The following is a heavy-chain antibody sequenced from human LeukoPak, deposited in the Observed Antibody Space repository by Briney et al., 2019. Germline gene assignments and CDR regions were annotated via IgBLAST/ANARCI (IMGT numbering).Heavy chain of an antibody. CDR1: EYTFTAYY. CDR2: ISPNSGDT. V-gene: IGHV1-2*02. J-gene: IGHJ4*02. CDR3: ARVLGRRYDFWSLDY. Sequence: ASVKVSCKASEYTFTAYYIHWVRQAPGRGLEWMGWISPNSGDTFYVQKFEGRVAMTRNTSITTAYMELSSLRSDDTAVYYCARVLGRRYDFWSLDYWGQGTLVTVSS. D-gene: IGHD3-3*01.